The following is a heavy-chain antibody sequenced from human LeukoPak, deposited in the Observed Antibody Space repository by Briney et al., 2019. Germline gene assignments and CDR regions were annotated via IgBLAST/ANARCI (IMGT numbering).Heavy chain of an antibody. V-gene: IGHV3-7*03. J-gene: IGHJ4*02. Sequence: PGGSLRLSCATSGFTFSSYWMTWVRQAPGKGLEWVANIKQDGSEKYYVDSVKGRFTISRDNPKNSLYLQMNSLRAEDTAVYYYARPLGKGQDYWGQGTLVTVSS. CDR1: GFTFSSYW. CDR3: ARPLGKGQDY. D-gene: IGHD7-27*01. CDR2: IKQDGSEK.